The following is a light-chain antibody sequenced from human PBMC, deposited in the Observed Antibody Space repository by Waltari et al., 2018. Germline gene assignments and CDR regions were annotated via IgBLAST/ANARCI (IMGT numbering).Light chain of an antibody. Sequence: DIQMTQSLSSLSASVGGRVTITCQASQDISNSLNWYQQKLGKAPKLLIYDASRLDTGGPSRFSGRGSGTYFTFTISSLQPEDFATYYGQQSDNLPLTFGGGTKVEIK. V-gene: IGKV1-33*01. CDR3: QQSDNLPLT. J-gene: IGKJ4*01. CDR1: QDISNS. CDR2: DAS.